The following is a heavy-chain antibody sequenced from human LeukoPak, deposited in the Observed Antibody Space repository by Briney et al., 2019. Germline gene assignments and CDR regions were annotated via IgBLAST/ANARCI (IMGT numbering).Heavy chain of an antibody. CDR2: IYYNGNT. CDR1: GASISSSY. Sequence: PSEVLSLTCTVSGASISSSYWSWIRQPPGKRLEWIGYIYYNGNTNSNPSLKSRVTISADTSKNRFSLKLSSVTAADTAIYYCVRGNYDNRGYSNAFDIWGQGTMVTVSS. J-gene: IGHJ3*02. V-gene: IGHV4-59*01. D-gene: IGHD3-22*01. CDR3: VRGNYDNRGYSNAFDI.